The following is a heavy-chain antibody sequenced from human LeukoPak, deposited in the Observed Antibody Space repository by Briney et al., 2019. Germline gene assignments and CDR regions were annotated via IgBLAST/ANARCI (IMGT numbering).Heavy chain of an antibody. Sequence: GESLKISCNVSGYCFTNSWITWVRQMPGKGLEWMGMIDPSDSYTNYSPSFQGHVTISADKSISTAYLQWSSLKASDTAMYYCARSQFWLDAFDIWGQGTMVAVSS. D-gene: IGHD5-12*01. CDR2: IDPSDSYT. CDR1: GYCFTNSW. J-gene: IGHJ3*02. V-gene: IGHV5-10-1*01. CDR3: ARSQFWLDAFDI.